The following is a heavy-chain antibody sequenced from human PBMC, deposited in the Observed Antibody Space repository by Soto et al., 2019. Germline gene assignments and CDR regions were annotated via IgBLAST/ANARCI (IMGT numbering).Heavy chain of an antibody. Sequence: EVQLAESGGGLVQPGGSLRLSCAASGFTFSDHYMDWVRQAPGKGLEWVGRSRDKVHSHTTEYAASVKGRFTISRGDSENSLYLQMNSLKTEYTAVYYCARGVVSTGYFDYWGQGTLVTVYS. D-gene: IGHD5-12*01. V-gene: IGHV3-72*01. J-gene: IGHJ4*02. CDR1: GFTFSDHY. CDR3: ARGVVSTGYFDY. CDR2: SRDKVHSHTT.